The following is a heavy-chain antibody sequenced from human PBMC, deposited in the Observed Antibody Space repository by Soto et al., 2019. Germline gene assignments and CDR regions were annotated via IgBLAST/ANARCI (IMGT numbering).Heavy chain of an antibody. Sequence: GASVKVSCKASGGTFSSYAISWVRQAPGQGLEWMGGIIPIFGTANYAQKFQGRVTITADESTSTAYMELSSLRSEDTAVYYCARARSGRIGLADAFDIWGQGTMVTVSS. J-gene: IGHJ3*02. CDR2: IIPIFGTA. V-gene: IGHV1-69*13. CDR1: GGTFSSYA. D-gene: IGHD6-19*01. CDR3: ARARSGRIGLADAFDI.